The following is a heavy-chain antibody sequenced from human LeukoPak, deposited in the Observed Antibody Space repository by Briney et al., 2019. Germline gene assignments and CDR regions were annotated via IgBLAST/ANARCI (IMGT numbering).Heavy chain of an antibody. V-gene: IGHV4-34*01. D-gene: IGHD6-25*01. CDR3: ASGVAADYYFDY. CDR2: INHSGST. J-gene: IGHJ4*02. CDR1: GGSFSGYY. Sequence: SETLSLTCAVYGGSFSGYYWSWIRQPPGKGLEWIGEINHSGSTNYNPSPKSRVTISVDTSKNQFSLKLSSVTAADTAVYYCASGVAADYYFDYWGQGTLVTVSS.